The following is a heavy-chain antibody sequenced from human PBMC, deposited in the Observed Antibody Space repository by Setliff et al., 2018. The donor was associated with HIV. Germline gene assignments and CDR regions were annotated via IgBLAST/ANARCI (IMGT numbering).Heavy chain of an antibody. CDR1: GFSFSNYW. D-gene: IGHD7-27*01. CDR3: VRDLFPGAEEVDY. V-gene: IGHV3-74*03. CDR2: INRDGTTT. J-gene: IGHJ4*02. Sequence: HPSETLRLSCEASGFSFSNYWMHWVRQGPGKGLVWVSRINRDGTTTTYADSVRGRFTISRDNAKNTLYLQMNSLRAEDTAVYYCVRDLFPGAEEVDYWGQGTLVTVSS.